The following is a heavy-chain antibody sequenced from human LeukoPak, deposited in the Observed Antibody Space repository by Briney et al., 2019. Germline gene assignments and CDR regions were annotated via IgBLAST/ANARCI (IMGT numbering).Heavy chain of an antibody. J-gene: IGHJ4*02. CDR2: INHSGST. Sequence: SETLSLTCAVYGGSFSGYYWSWIRQPPGKGLEWIGEINHSGSTNYNPSLKSRVTISVDTSKNQFSLKLSSVTAADTAVYYCARGPLTRSGYSFDYWGQGTLVTVSS. V-gene: IGHV4-34*01. CDR1: GGSFSGYY. CDR3: ARGPLTRSGYSFDY. D-gene: IGHD3-22*01.